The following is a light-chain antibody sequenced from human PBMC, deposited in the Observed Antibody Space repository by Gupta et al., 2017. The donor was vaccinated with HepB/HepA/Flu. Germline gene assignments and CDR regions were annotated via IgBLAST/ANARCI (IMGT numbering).Light chain of an antibody. CDR3: QQTDSTPLT. J-gene: IGKJ4*01. CDR2: VAF. Sequence: DIQMTQSPSSLSASVGDRVTITCRASQSISNYLNWYQQKPGKAPKLLIHVAFTLQSGVPSRFSGSGSGTDFTLSITILQPEEFATYYCQQTDSTPLTFGGGTKVEIK. V-gene: IGKV1-39*01. CDR1: QSISNY.